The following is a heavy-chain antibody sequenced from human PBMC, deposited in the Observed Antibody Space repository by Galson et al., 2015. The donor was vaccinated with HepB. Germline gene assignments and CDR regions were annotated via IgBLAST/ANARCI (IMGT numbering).Heavy chain of an antibody. CDR3: ARETSRIVFHAFDI. V-gene: IGHV3-33*01. CDR2: IQHVGSPI. Sequence: SLRLSCAASGLTFRRSGMHWVRQAPGKGLEWLAVIQHVGSPIRYADSVKGRFTVSRDNSKNTLHLEMNNLRAEDTAVYYCARETSRIVFHAFDIWGQGTMVTVSS. D-gene: IGHD2-21*01. CDR1: GLTFRRSG. J-gene: IGHJ3*02.